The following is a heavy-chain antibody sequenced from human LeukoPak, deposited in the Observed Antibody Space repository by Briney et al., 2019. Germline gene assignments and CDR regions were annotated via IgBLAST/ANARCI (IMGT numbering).Heavy chain of an antibody. V-gene: IGHV6-1*01. D-gene: IGHD3-10*01. J-gene: IGHJ4*02. CDR1: GDSVSSNSAA. Sequence: SQTLSLTCAISGDSVSSNSAAWNWIRQSPSRGLEWLGRTYCKSKWFNDYAISVRSRITINPDTSKNQFSLQLNSVTPEDTAVYYCARGADGYNNYYFDYWGQGTLVTVSS. CDR3: ARGADGYNNYYFDY. CDR2: TYCKSKWFN.